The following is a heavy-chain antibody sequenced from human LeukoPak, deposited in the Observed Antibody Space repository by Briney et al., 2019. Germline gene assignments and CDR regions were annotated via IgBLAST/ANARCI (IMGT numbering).Heavy chain of an antibody. V-gene: IGHV4-4*09. Sequence: SETLSLTCTVSGVSMSAYQWSWVRQSPEKGLEWIGCINTKGETSYNPSLKSRVTTSVDTSKSQFSLRLTSVTAADTAVYYCATSNDVKIAPFDHWGQGAPVTVSS. D-gene: IGHD2-21*01. CDR3: ATSNDVKIAPFDH. J-gene: IGHJ4*02. CDR2: INTKGET. CDR1: GVSMSAYQ.